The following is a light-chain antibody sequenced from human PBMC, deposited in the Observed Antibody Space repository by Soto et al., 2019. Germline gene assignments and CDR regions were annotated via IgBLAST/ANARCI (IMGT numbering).Light chain of an antibody. CDR2: AAS. V-gene: IGKV1-6*01. CDR3: LQDYNFPLT. J-gene: IGKJ4*01. Sequence: AIQMTQSPSSLSASVGDRVTITCRASQDIGNDLAWYQQRPGKAPKLLIYAASSLQSGVPSRFSGSGSGTDFTLTISSLQPGDFAIYYCLQDYNFPLTFGGGTKVELK. CDR1: QDIGND.